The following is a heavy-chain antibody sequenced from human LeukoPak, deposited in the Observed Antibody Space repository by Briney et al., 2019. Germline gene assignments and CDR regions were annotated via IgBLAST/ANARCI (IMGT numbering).Heavy chain of an antibody. D-gene: IGHD3-3*01. V-gene: IGHV4-34*01. CDR1: GGSFSGYY. J-gene: IGHJ3*02. Sequence: SETLSLTCAVYGGSFSGYYWSWIRQPPGKGLEWIGEINHSGSTNYNPSLKSRATISVDTSKNQFSLKLSSVTAADTAVYYCARGYDFWSGYYTGGSRRDAFDIWGQGTMVTVSS. CDR2: INHSGST. CDR3: ARGYDFWSGYYTGGSRRDAFDI.